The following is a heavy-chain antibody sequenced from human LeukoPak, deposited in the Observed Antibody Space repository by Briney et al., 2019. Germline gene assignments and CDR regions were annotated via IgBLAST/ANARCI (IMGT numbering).Heavy chain of an antibody. D-gene: IGHD6-19*01. V-gene: IGHV4-4*02. Sequence: GSLRLSCAASGFTFSSSAMSWVRQVPGKGLEWIGEIYHSGSTNYNPSLKSRVTISVDTSKNQFSLKVNSVTAADTATYYCAREVAAGSYRGFDYWGQGTLVTVSS. J-gene: IGHJ4*02. CDR2: IYHSGST. CDR3: AREVAAGSYRGFDY. CDR1: GFTFSSSA.